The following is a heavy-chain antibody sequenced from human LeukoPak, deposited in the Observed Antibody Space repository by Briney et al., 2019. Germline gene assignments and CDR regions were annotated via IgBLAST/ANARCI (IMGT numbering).Heavy chain of an antibody. V-gene: IGHV1-8*03. CDR2: TNSNSGNT. Sequence: GASVKISCKASGYTFTSYDINWGRHATGQGLEWMGWTNSNSGNTSYANKFQGRCTITRKSSIRTAYMEVRSLRSEETAVYYCLVYYVSSGQHAFDIWGQGTMVTVSS. D-gene: IGHD3-22*01. J-gene: IGHJ3*02. CDR1: GYTFTSYD. CDR3: LVYYVSSGQHAFDI.